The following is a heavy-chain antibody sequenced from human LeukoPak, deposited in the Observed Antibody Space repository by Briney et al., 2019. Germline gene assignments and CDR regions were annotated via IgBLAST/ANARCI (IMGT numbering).Heavy chain of an antibody. CDR1: GGSISSGSYY. J-gene: IGHJ4*02. V-gene: IGHV4-61*02. D-gene: IGHD6-19*01. CDR2: IYTSGST. Sequence: PSETLSLTCTVSGGSISSGSYYWSWIRQPAGKGLEWIGRIYTSGSTNYNPSLKSRVTISVDTSKNQFSLKLSSVTAADTAVYYCASGRIAVARFDYWGQGTLVTVSS. CDR3: ASGRIAVARFDY.